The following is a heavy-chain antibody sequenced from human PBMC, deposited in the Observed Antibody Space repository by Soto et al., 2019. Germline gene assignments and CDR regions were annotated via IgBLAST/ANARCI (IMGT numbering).Heavy chain of an antibody. CDR3: AKGSSSIWRHYFDY. J-gene: IGHJ4*02. V-gene: IGHV3-23*01. CDR1: GFTFSYYA. CDR2: ISSTGDRT. Sequence: GGSLRLSCAASGFTFSYYAMTWVRQAPGKGLEWVSVISSTGDRTYYADSVKGRFTISRDNSKNTLYLQMNSLRAEDTAVYSCAKGSSSIWRHYFDYWGQGTLVTVSS. D-gene: IGHD6-13*01.